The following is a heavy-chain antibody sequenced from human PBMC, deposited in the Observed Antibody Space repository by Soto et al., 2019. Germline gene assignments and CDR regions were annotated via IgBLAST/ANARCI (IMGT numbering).Heavy chain of an antibody. CDR3: ASRPRGSVAGTLDS. D-gene: IGHD6-19*01. Sequence: EVQLLESGGGLVQPGGSLRLSCAASEFTFSDYAMSWVRQAPGKGLEWVSVINGDGATYYADSVEGRFSISRDNSKSTLCLQMNSLSVEDTAIYYCASRPRGSVAGTLDSWGQGSLVTVS. CDR1: EFTFSDYA. J-gene: IGHJ5*01. V-gene: IGHV3-23*01. CDR2: INGDGAT.